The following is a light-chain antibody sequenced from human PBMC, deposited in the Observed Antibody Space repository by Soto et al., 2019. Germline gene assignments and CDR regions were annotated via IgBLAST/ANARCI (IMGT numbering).Light chain of an antibody. CDR2: EVS. CDR3: CSYAGSSTLYV. V-gene: IGLV2-23*02. CDR1: SSDVGSYNL. Sequence: QSVLTQPASVSGSPGQWITISCTGTSSDVGSYNLVSWYQQHPGKAPKLMIYEVSKRPSGVSNRFSGSKSGNTASLTISGLQAGDEADYYCCSYAGSSTLYVFGTGPKVTVL. J-gene: IGLJ1*01.